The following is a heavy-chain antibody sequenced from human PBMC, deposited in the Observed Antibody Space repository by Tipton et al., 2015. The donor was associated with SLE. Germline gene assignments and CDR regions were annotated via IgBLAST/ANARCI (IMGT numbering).Heavy chain of an antibody. Sequence: TLSLTCAVYGGSFSGYYWSWIRQSPGKGLEWIGEINQSGRTNYNWSLRSRVTISVDTSKNQFSLKLSSVTAADTAVYYCARGIVGARWFDPWGQGTLVTVSS. CDR2: INQSGRT. J-gene: IGHJ5*02. CDR1: GGSFSGYY. CDR3: ARGIVGARWFDP. V-gene: IGHV4-34*01. D-gene: IGHD1-26*01.